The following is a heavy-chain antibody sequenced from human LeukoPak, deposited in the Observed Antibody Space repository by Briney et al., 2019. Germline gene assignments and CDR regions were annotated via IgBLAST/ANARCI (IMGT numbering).Heavy chain of an antibody. CDR2: IIPILGIA. J-gene: IGHJ4*02. CDR1: GGTFSSYA. D-gene: IGHD1-26*01. V-gene: IGHV1-69*04. Sequence: ASVKVSCKASGGTFSSYAISWVRQAPGQGLEWMGRIIPILGIANYAQKFQGRVTITADKSTSTAYMGLSSLRSEDTAVYYCAIVGATTFDYWGQGTLVTVSS. CDR3: AIVGATTFDY.